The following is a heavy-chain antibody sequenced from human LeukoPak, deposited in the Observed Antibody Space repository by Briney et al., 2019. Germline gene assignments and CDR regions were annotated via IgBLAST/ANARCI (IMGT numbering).Heavy chain of an antibody. CDR3: AKAWPAAGTFDS. J-gene: IGHJ4*02. V-gene: IGHV3-30-3*01. Sequence: GGSLRLSCAASGFSFSSYAMHWVRQAPGKGLEWVAIISYDGSNKYYADSVKGRFTISRDNSKNTLDLQMNSLRAEDTAVYYCAKAWPAAGTFDSWGQGSLVTVST. D-gene: IGHD6-13*01. CDR2: ISYDGSNK. CDR1: GFSFSSYA.